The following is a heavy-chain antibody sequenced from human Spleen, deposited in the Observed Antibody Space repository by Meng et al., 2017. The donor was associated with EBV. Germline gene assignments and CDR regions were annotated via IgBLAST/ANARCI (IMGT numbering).Heavy chain of an antibody. V-gene: IGHV4-39*01. CDR3: ARPFPSWQSPRLDPFGA. CDR2: VHYTGST. Sequence: QLAESGPGQVKPSETLSLTCTVSGDSISSFYYWGWIRQPPGRGLEWIGSVHYTGSTYYSPSLKSRVTVSVDTSKNQFSLRLTSVTAADTAVYYCARPFPSWQSPRLDPFGAWGQGTLVTVSS. CDR1: GDSISSFYY. D-gene: IGHD6-19*01. J-gene: IGHJ5*02.